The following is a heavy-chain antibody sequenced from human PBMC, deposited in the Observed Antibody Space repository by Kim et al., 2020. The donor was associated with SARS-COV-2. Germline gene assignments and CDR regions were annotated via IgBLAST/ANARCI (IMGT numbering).Heavy chain of an antibody. CDR1: GGSFSGYY. J-gene: IGHJ4*01. V-gene: IGHV4-34*01. CDR3: ARGNPVWDKAMVSYFDN. CDR2: INHSGST. Sequence: SETLSLTCAVYGGSFSGYYWSWIRQPPGKGLEWIGEINHSGSTNYNPSLKSRVTISVDTSKNQFSLKLSSVTAADTAVYYCARGNPVWDKAMVSYFDNWG. D-gene: IGHD5-18*01.